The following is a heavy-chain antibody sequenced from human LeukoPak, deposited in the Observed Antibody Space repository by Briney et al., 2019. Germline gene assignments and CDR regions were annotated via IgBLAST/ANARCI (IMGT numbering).Heavy chain of an antibody. D-gene: IGHD6-19*01. CDR3: ARGPSGKYSSGWYLS. J-gene: IGHJ4*02. CDR2: IYPGDSDT. V-gene: IGHV5-51*01. Sequence: GESLKISCKGSGYSFASYWIGWVRPMPGKGLEWMGIIYPGDSDTRYSPSFQGQVTISADKSISTAYLQWSSLKASDTAMYYCARGPSGKYSSGWYLSRGQGTLVTVSS. CDR1: GYSFASYW.